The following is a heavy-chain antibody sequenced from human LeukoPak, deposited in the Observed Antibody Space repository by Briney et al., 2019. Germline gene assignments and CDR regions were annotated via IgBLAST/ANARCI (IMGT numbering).Heavy chain of an antibody. CDR1: GGSFSGYY. D-gene: IGHD3-3*01. J-gene: IGHJ5*02. Sequence: PSETLSLTCAVYGGSFSGYYWSWIRQPPGKGLEWIGEINHSGSTNYNPSLKSRVTISVDTSKNQFSLKLSSVTAADTAVYYCARGETARWSLEWLFKYNWFDPWGQGTLVTISS. V-gene: IGHV4-34*09. CDR2: INHSGST. CDR3: ARGETARWSLEWLFKYNWFDP.